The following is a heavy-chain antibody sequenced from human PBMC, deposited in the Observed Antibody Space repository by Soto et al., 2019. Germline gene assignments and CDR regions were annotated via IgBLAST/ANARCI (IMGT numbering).Heavy chain of an antibody. CDR3: ARDLGCSSTGCHLNWFDP. Sequence: ASVKVSCKASGYTFTSYAMHWVRQAPGQRLEWMGWINAGNGNTKYSQKFQGRVTITRDTSASTAYMDLSSLRSEDTAVYYCARDLGCSSTGCHLNWFDPWGQGTLVTVSS. V-gene: IGHV1-3*01. D-gene: IGHD2-2*01. J-gene: IGHJ5*02. CDR1: GYTFTSYA. CDR2: INAGNGNT.